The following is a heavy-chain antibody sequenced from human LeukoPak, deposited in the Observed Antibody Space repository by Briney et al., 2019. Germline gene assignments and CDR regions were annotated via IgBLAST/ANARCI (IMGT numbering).Heavy chain of an antibody. CDR2: ISGSGGTT. J-gene: IGHJ6*03. CDR3: AKSYCTTSSCYNYYYYYYMDV. Sequence: GGSLRLSCAASAFTFSNYAMSWVRQAPGKGLEWVSAISGSGGTTYYADFVKGRFTISRDNSRNTLYLQMNSLRAEDTAVYYCAKSYCTTSSCYNYYYYYYMDVWGKGTTVTVSS. CDR1: AFTFSNYA. V-gene: IGHV3-23*01. D-gene: IGHD2-2*01.